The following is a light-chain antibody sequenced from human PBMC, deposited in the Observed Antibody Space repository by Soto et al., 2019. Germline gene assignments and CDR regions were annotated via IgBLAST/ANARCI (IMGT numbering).Light chain of an antibody. CDR1: QDISSW. J-gene: IGKJ1*01. Sequence: DIQMTQSPSSVSASVGDRVTITCRASQDISSWLAWYQQQPGKAPKLLISAASSLQSGVPSRFSGSGSATDFTLTISSLQPEDFATYYCQQANSFPRTFGQGTRVEIK. V-gene: IGKV1-12*01. CDR3: QQANSFPRT. CDR2: AAS.